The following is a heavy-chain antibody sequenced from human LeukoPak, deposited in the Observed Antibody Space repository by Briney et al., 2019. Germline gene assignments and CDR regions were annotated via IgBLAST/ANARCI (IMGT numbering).Heavy chain of an antibody. CDR2: INHSGST. D-gene: IGHD3-22*01. CDR1: GGSFSGYY. J-gene: IGHJ6*02. Sequence: SETLSLTCAVYGGSFSGYYWSWIRQPPGKGLEWIGEINHSGSTNYNPSLKSRVTISVDTSKNQFSLKLSSVTAADTAVYYCARGPGYYYDSSGYHDPIRPYYYYGMDVWGQGTTVTVSS. CDR3: ARGPGYYYDSSGYHDPIRPYYYYGMDV. V-gene: IGHV4-34*01.